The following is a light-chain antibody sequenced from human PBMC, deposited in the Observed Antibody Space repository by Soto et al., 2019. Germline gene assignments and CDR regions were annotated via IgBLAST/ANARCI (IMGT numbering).Light chain of an antibody. CDR1: SSDVGGYNY. V-gene: IGLV2-14*01. CDR3: SSYTSSSTLEV. CDR2: EVS. J-gene: IGLJ1*01. Sequence: QSALTQPASVSGSPGQSITISGTVTSSDVGGYNYVSWYQQHPGKAPKLMIYEVSNRPSGVSNRFSGSKSGNTASLTISGLQAEDEADYYCSSYTSSSTLEVFGTGTKVTVL.